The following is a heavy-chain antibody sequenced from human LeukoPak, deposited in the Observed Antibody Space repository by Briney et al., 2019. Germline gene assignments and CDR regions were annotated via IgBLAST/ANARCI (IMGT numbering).Heavy chain of an antibody. D-gene: IGHD2-2*01. CDR3: ARDIVVAPAAPKWFDP. J-gene: IGHJ5*02. CDR2: IYTSGST. Sequence: PSETLSLTCTVSGGSISSYYWSWIRQPAGKGLEWIGRIYTSGSTNYNPSLKSRVTMSVDTSKTQFSLKLISVTAADTAVYYCARDIVVAPAAPKWFDPWGQGTLVTVSS. V-gene: IGHV4-4*07. CDR1: GGSISSYY.